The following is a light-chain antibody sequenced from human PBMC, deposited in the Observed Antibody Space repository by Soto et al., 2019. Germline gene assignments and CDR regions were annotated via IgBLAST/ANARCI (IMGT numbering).Light chain of an antibody. J-gene: IGLJ1*01. CDR2: EVS. CDR3: GSYTSRSTHD. CDR1: SSDVGGYKI. Sequence: QTALTRPASLPGSPGRASIISCTGTSSDVGGYKIVSWYQQHPGKAPKLMIYEVSNRPSGVSSRFSGAKSGNTASLTVSGLQAEDEADYYCGSYTSRSTHDFGTGTKV. V-gene: IGLV2-14*01.